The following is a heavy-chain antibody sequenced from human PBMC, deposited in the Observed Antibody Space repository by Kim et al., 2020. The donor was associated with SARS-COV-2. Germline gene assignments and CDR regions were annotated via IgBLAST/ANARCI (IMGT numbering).Heavy chain of an antibody. CDR3: AKDVAGSPWGGDCYYDG. CDR1: GFTFRIYA. CDR2: VNPDGSAT. Sequence: GGSLRLSCAASGFTFRIYAMAWVRQAPGKGLEWVSTVNPDGSATHYADSVKGRFTISRDMSKNTVSLQMDSLRVEDTAVYYCAKDVAGSPWGGDCYYDG. V-gene: IGHV3-23*01. J-gene: IGHJ6*01. D-gene: IGHD2-21*01.